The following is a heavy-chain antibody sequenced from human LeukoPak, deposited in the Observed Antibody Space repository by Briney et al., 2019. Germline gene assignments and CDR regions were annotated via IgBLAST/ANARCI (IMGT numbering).Heavy chain of an antibody. CDR2: IIPIFGTA. V-gene: IGHV1-69*13. D-gene: IGHD2-15*01. CDR3: ASLHRPYRSGGSCYASHFDY. CDR1: GGTFSSYA. J-gene: IGHJ4*02. Sequence: ASVKVSCKASGGTFSSYAISWVRQAPGQGLEWMGGIIPIFGTANYAQKFQGRVTITADESTSTAYMELSSLRSEDTAVYYCASLHRPYRSGGSCYASHFDYWGQGTLVTVSS.